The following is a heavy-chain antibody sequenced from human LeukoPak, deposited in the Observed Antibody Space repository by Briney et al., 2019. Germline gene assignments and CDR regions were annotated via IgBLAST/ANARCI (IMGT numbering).Heavy chain of an antibody. CDR1: GYTFTSYG. V-gene: IGHV1-18*01. Sequence: GASVKVSCKASGYTFTSYGIRWVRQAPGQGLEWMGWISAYNGNTNYAQKLQGRVTMTTDTSTSTAYMELRSLRSDDTAVYYCARSPRVGYCSGGSCYRRVFDYWGQGTLVTVSS. J-gene: IGHJ4*02. D-gene: IGHD2-15*01. CDR2: ISAYNGNT. CDR3: ARSPRVGYCSGGSCYRRVFDY.